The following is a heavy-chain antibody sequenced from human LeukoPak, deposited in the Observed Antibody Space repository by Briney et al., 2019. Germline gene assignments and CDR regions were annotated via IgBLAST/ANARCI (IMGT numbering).Heavy chain of an antibody. V-gene: IGHV3-23*01. CDR2: ISGSGGST. J-gene: IGHJ6*02. D-gene: IGHD6-13*01. CDR3: AKEVLGYSSTYYYGMDV. CDR1: GFTFSSYA. Sequence: GGSLRLSCAASGFTFSSYAMSWVRQAPGKGLEWVSAISGSGGSTYYADSVKGRFTISRDNSKNTLYLQMNSLRAEDTAVYYCAKEVLGYSSTYYYGMDVWGQGTTVTVSS.